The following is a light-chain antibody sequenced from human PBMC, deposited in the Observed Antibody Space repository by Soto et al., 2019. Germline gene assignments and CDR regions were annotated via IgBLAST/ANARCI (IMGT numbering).Light chain of an antibody. V-gene: IGKV3-11*01. J-gene: IGKJ4*01. CDR3: QQRTNWPLS. Sequence: EIVLTQSPATLSLSPGERATLSCRASQSVSSYLAWFQQRPGQVPRLLIYDASNRATGIPARFSGSGSGTDFTLTISSLEPVDFAVYYCQQRTNWPLSFGGGTKVEIK. CDR2: DAS. CDR1: QSVSSY.